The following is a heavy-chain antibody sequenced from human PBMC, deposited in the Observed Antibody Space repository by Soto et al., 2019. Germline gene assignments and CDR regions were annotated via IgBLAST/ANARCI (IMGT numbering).Heavy chain of an antibody. CDR2: INPNSGGT. Sequence: QVQLVQSGAEVMKPGASVKVSCKASGYTFTGYYMHWVRQAPGQGLEWMGWINPNSGGTNYAQKFQGWVTMTRDTSISTAYMELSRLRSDDTAVYYCARDPYGGNTPFDYWGQGTLVTVSS. V-gene: IGHV1-2*04. CDR3: ARDPYGGNTPFDY. J-gene: IGHJ4*02. D-gene: IGHD4-17*01. CDR1: GYTFTGYY.